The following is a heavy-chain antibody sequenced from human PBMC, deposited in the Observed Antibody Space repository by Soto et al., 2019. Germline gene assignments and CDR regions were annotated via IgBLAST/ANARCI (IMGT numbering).Heavy chain of an antibody. D-gene: IGHD2-15*01. Sequence: SEALSLTCTVSGGSVGRSRYYWGWIRQPPGNWLEWIGSIYYSGSTYYNTSLKCEVTISVHTSKNHFSLKLSSVTAADTAVYYCARNVGARVVVVAAHYWYFDLGGRGTLVTVSS. CDR1: GGSVGRSRYY. CDR2: IYYSGST. J-gene: IGHJ2*01. CDR3: ARNVGARVVVVAAHYWYFDL. V-gene: IGHV4-39*02.